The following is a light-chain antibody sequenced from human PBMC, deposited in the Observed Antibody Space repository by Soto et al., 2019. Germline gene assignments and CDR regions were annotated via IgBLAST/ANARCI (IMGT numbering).Light chain of an antibody. J-gene: IGKJ1*01. CDR1: QSVSSSY. V-gene: IGKV3D-20*02. Sequence: EIVLTQSPCTLSLSPGERATLSCRASQSVSSSYLAWYQQKPGQAPRLLIYGASNRATGIPARFSGSGSGTDFTLTISSLEPEDFAVYYCQQRSNWPRTFGQGTKVDIK. CDR3: QQRSNWPRT. CDR2: GAS.